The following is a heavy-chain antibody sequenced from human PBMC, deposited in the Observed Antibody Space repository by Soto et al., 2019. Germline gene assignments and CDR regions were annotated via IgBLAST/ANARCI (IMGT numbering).Heavy chain of an antibody. J-gene: IGHJ6*02. V-gene: IGHV1-69*10. CDR2: IIPINGKA. CDR3: ARDPSYYGMDV. Sequence: GASVKVSCKASGGTFSSYAISWVRQAPGQRLEWMGWIIPINGKANYAQKFQGRVTITRDTSASTAYMELSSLRSEDTAVYYCARDPSYYGMDVWGQGTTVTVSS. CDR1: GGTFSSYA.